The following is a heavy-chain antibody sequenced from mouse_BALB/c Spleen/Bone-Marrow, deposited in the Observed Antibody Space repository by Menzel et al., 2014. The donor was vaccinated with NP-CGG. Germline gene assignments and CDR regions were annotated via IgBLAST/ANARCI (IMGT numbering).Heavy chain of an antibody. CDR3: ARGVGRAFDY. V-gene: IGHV1-7*01. CDR2: INPSTGYT. Sequence: VQLQQSGAELAKPGASVKMSCKASGYTFTSYWMHWVKQRPGQGLEWIGYINPSTGYTEYNQKFKDKATLTADKSSSTAYMQLSSLTSEDSAVYYCARGVGRAFDYWGLGTTLTVSS. D-gene: IGHD4-1*01. CDR1: GYTFTSYW. J-gene: IGHJ2*01.